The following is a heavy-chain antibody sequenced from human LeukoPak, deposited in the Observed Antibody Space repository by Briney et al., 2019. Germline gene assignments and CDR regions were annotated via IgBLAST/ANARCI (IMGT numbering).Heavy chain of an antibody. Sequence: ASVTVSCKASGYTFTADYIQWVRQATGQGLEWMGTIRPGDTRTTYAQKFQGRVTMTWDMSTNTGYMELSSLRSEDTAVYYCVREKSGGTYDYWGQGTLVTVSS. V-gene: IGHV1-46*01. CDR2: IRPGDTRT. J-gene: IGHJ4*02. D-gene: IGHD3-16*01. CDR3: VREKSGGTYDY. CDR1: GYTFTADY.